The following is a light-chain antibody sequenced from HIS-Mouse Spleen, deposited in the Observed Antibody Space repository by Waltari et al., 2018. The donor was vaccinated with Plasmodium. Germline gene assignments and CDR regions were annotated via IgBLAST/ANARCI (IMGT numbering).Light chain of an antibody. CDR2: GAS. CDR1: QSVSSSY. CDR3: QQYGSSPRT. V-gene: IGKV3-20*01. Sequence: EIVLTQSPGTLSLSPGERATLPCRASQSVSSSYFAWYQQKPGQAPRLLIDGASSRATGIPDRFSGSGSGTDFTLTISRLEPEDFAVYYCQQYGSSPRTFGQGTKVEIK. J-gene: IGKJ1*01.